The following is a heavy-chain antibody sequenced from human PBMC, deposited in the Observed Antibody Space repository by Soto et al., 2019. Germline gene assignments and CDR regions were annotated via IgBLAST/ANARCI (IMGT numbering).Heavy chain of an antibody. D-gene: IGHD3-10*01. CDR1: GLTFSSYA. Sequence: GGSLRLSCAASGLTFSSYAMSWVRQAPGKGLEWVSAISGSGGSTYYADSVKGRFTISRDNSKNTLYLQMNSLRAEGTAVYYCAKEELLWFGAHFDYWGQGTLVTVSS. J-gene: IGHJ4*02. CDR2: ISGSGGST. CDR3: AKEELLWFGAHFDY. V-gene: IGHV3-23*01.